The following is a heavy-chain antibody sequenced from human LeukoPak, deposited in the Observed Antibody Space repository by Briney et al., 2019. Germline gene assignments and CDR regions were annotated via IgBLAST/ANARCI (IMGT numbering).Heavy chain of an antibody. CDR3: AREGSRSWYSYDY. CDR2: ISYDGSNK. V-gene: IGHV3-30-3*01. D-gene: IGHD6-13*01. Sequence: PGGSLRLSCAASGFTFSSYAMHWVRQAPGKGLEWVAVISYDGSNKYYADSVKDRFTISRDNSKNTLYLQMNSLRAEDTAVYYCAREGSRSWYSYDYWGQGTLATVSS. J-gene: IGHJ4*02. CDR1: GFTFSSYA.